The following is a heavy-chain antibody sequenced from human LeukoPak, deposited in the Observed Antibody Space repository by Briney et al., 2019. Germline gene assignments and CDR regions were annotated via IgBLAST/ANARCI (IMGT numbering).Heavy chain of an antibody. CDR2: ISGSGGST. Sequence: GGSLRLSCAASGFTFSSYAMSWVRQAPGKGLEWVSAISGSGGSTYYADSVKGRFTISRDNSKNTLYPQLNSLRAEDTAVYYCAKKNGDSSGYYLYYFDYWGQGTLVTVSS. CDR1: GFTFSSYA. J-gene: IGHJ4*02. CDR3: AKKNGDSSGYYLYYFDY. V-gene: IGHV3-23*01. D-gene: IGHD3-22*01.